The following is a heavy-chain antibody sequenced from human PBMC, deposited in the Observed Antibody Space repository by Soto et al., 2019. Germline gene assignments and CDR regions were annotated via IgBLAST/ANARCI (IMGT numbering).Heavy chain of an antibody. CDR2: ISTSGGST. J-gene: IGHJ4*02. V-gene: IGHV3-23*01. CDR1: GFIFSTYA. D-gene: IGHD2-21*02. CDR3: ARGQMTSTY. Sequence: GGSLRLSCAPSGFIFSTYAMSWVRQAPGKGLEWVSTISTSGGSTHYADSVTGRFTISRDNTRSTPYLQMNSLRVDDTAVYYCARGQMTSTYWGQGSLVTVSS.